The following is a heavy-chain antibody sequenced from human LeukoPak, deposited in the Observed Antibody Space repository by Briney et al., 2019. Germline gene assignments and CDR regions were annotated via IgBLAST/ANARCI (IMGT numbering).Heavy chain of an antibody. J-gene: IGHJ6*02. CDR3: ARGGYAHYYGMDV. CDR1: GFTFSTYW. V-gene: IGHV3-53*01. D-gene: IGHD5-18*01. Sequence: GSLRLSCSASGFTFSTYWMSWVRQAPGKGLEWVSVIYSGGTTNYADSAKGRFTISRDNSKNTVYLQMNSLRAEDTAVYYCARGGYAHYYGMDVWGQGTTVTVSS. CDR2: IYSGGTT.